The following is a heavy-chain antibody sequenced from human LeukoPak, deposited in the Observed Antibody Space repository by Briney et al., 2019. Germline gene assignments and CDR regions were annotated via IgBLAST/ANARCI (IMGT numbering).Heavy chain of an antibody. V-gene: IGHV3-23*01. CDR2: ISGSGGST. D-gene: IGHD6-13*01. CDR1: GFTFSSYA. J-gene: IGHJ1*01. CDR3: AKGPARSIAAAGTEEEYFQH. Sequence: GGSLRLSCAASGFTFSSYAMSWVRQAPGKGLEWVSAISGSGGSTYYADFVKGRFTISRDNSKNTLYLQMNSLRAEDTAVYYCAKGPARSIAAAGTEEEYFQHWGQGTLVTVSS.